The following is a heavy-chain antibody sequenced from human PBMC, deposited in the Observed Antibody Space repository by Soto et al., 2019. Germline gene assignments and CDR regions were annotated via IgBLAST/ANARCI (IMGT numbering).Heavy chain of an antibody. CDR3: VAAFDV. CDR2: ISSSASTI. V-gene: IGHV3-48*02. Sequence: GGSLRLSCAASGFTFSTYNMNWVRQAPGKGLEWVSYISSSASTIYYADSVKGRFTISRGNAKNSLFLQVNSLRDEDTAVYYCVAAFDVWGQGTMVTVSS. CDR1: GFTFSTYN. J-gene: IGHJ3*01.